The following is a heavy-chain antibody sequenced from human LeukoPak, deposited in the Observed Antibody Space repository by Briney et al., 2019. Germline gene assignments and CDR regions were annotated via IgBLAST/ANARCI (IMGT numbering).Heavy chain of an antibody. V-gene: IGHV3-30*18. CDR3: AKDKSGGYSYGGFDY. J-gene: IGHJ4*02. D-gene: IGHD5-18*01. CDR2: ISYDGSNK. CDR1: GFTFSSYG. Sequence: GGSLRLSCAASGFTFSSYGMHWVRQAPGKGLEWVAVISYDGSNKYYADSVKGRFTISRDNPKNTLYLQMNSLRAEDTAVYYCAKDKSGGYSYGGFDYWGQGTLVTVSS.